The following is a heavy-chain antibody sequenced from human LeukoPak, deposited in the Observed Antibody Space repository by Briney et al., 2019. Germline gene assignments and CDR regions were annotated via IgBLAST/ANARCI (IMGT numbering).Heavy chain of an antibody. CDR2: INPNSGDT. V-gene: IGHV1-2*02. Sequence: ASVKVSCKASGYIFTGYYMHWVRQAPGQGLEWMGWINPNSGDTNYAQKLQGRVTMTRDTSVSTAYMELSRLRSDDTAVYYCARVRYRLAETYIDYWGQGTLVTVSS. D-gene: IGHD3-16*01. CDR1: GYIFTGYY. J-gene: IGHJ4*02. CDR3: ARVRYRLAETYIDY.